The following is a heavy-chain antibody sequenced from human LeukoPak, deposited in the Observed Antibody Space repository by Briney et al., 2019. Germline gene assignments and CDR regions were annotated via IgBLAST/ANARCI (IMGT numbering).Heavy chain of an antibody. CDR1: GGSISSSSYY. D-gene: IGHD6-19*01. CDR2: IYYSGST. J-gene: IGHJ5*02. V-gene: IGHV4-39*01. Sequence: PSETLSLTCTVSGGSISSSSYYWGWIRQPPGKGLEWIGSIYYSGSTYYNPSLKSRVTISVDTSKNQFSLKLSSVTAADTAVYYSARLQWLALQEAAVLWFAPWGEGTLVSVPS. CDR3: ARLQWLALQEAAVLWFAP.